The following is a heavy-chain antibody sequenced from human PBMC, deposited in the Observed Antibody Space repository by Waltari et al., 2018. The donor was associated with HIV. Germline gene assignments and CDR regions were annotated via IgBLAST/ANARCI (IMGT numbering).Heavy chain of an antibody. CDR1: GFSVSNHW. CDR2: LNSDGSSR. D-gene: IGHD2-15*01. V-gene: IGHV3-74*01. Sequence: VQLVESGGGSIKTGGSLRLSCTASGFSVSNHWRDWVRQGPGKGLVWVARLNSDGSSRNYADAVKGRFVISRDNARNTVYLQLNSLRVEDTAMYFCARASHYIEFSTFDGDYYFDVWGRGTRVAVSS. CDR3: ARASHYIEFSTFDGDYYFDV. J-gene: IGHJ4*02.